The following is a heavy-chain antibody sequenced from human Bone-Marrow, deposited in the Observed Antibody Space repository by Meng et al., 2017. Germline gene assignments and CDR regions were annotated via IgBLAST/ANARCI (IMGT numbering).Heavy chain of an antibody. CDR1: GGSISSGGYY. CDR3: ARGGYMAAADTTQYGMDV. CDR2: IYYSGST. V-gene: IGHV4-31*03. J-gene: IGHJ6*02. Sequence: SETLSLTCTVSGGSISSGGYYWSWIRQHPGKGREWIGYIYYSGSTYYNPSLKSRVTISVDTSKNQFYLKLSSVTAADTAVYYCARGGYMAAADTTQYGMDVWGQGTTVTVSS. D-gene: IGHD6-13*01.